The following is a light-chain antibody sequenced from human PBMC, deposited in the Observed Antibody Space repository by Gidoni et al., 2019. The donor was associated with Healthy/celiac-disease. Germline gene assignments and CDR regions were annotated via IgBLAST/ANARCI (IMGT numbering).Light chain of an antibody. CDR1: QSVSSSD. CDR3: QQYGSSLSWT. V-gene: IGKV3-20*01. J-gene: IGKJ1*01. CDR2: GAS. Sequence: DIVFTQSPGTLSLSPGERATLSCRASQSVSSSDLAWYQQKPGQAPRLLIYGASSRATGIPDRFSGSGSGTDFTLTISRLEPEDFAVYYCQQYGSSLSWTFGQGTKVEIK.